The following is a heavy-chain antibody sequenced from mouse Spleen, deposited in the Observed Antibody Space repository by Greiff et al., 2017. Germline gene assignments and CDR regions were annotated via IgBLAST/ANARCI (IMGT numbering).Heavy chain of an antibody. Sequence: VQLQQSGAELVRPGTSVKVSCKASGYAFTNYLIEWVQQRPGQGLEWIGVINPGSGGTNYNEKFKGKATLTADKSSSTAYMQLSSLTSEDSAVYFCARSDYYGSSYDYWGQGTTLTVSS. CDR2: INPGSGGT. CDR1: GYAFTNYL. V-gene: IGHV1-54*01. J-gene: IGHJ2*01. D-gene: IGHD1-1*01. CDR3: ARSDYYGSSYDY.